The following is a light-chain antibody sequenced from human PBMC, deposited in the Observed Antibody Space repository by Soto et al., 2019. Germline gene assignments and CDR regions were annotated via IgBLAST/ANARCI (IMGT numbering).Light chain of an antibody. J-gene: IGLJ2*01. CDR2: EVS. Sequence: QSALTQPPSVSGSPGQSVTISCTGTSSDVGSYDRVSWYQQPPGTAPKVIIYEVSNRPSGVPDRFSGSKSGNTASLTISGLQAEDEADYYCSSPTNIGPLFGGGTKVTVL. CDR1: SSDVGSYDR. V-gene: IGLV2-18*02. CDR3: SSPTNIGPL.